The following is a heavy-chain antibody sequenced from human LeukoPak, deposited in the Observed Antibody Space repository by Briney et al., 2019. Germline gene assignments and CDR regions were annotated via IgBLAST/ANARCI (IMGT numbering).Heavy chain of an antibody. Sequence: WASLNLSCTASGYTFSGYYMHWVRQAPGQGLERVGFINPNSSGTNYAHKFQGRLTITRDTSNNTPYMDLSRLRSDDAAVYYWARVTQDGDFGVVITAYYGMDGWGQGTTVTASS. V-gene: IGHV1-2*02. CDR3: ARVTQDGDFGVVITAYYGMDG. J-gene: IGHJ6*02. D-gene: IGHD3-3*01. CDR2: INPNSSGT. CDR1: GYTFSGYY.